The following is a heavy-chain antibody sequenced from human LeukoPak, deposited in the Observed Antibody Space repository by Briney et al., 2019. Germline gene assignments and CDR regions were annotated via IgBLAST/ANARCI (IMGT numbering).Heavy chain of an antibody. CDR3: ARGSGSYPAWFDP. CDR1: GFTFSSYS. D-gene: IGHD1-26*01. V-gene: IGHV3-48*01. Sequence: GRSLRLSCAASGFTFSSYSMNWVRQAPGKGLEWVSYISSSSSTIYYADSVKGRFTISRDNAKNSLYLQMNSLRAEDTAVYYCARGSGSYPAWFDPWGQGTLVTVSS. CDR2: ISSSSSTI. J-gene: IGHJ5*02.